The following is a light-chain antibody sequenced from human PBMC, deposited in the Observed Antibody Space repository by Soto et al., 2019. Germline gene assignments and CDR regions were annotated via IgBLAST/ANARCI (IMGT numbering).Light chain of an antibody. CDR3: SSYTSISTPVV. CDR1: SSDVGAYNY. Sequence: QSALTQPASVSGSPGQSITISCTGTSSDVGAYNYVSWNQQHPGKAPKLMIYDVSKRPSGVSNRFSGSKSGNTASLTISGLQAEDEADYYCSSYTSISTPVVFGGGTKLTVL. J-gene: IGLJ2*01. CDR2: DVS. V-gene: IGLV2-14*01.